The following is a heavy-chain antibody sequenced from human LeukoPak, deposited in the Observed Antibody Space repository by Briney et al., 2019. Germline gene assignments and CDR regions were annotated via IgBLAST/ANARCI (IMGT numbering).Heavy chain of an antibody. Sequence: SETLSLTCTVSGGSISSYYWSWIRQPPGKGLEWIGYIYYSGSTNYNPSLKSRVTISVDTSKNQFSLKLSSVTAADTAVYYCARGGSGSYFGLYYFDYWGQGTLVTVSS. CDR3: ARGGSGSYFGLYYFDY. CDR1: GGSISSYY. D-gene: IGHD1-26*01. J-gene: IGHJ4*02. V-gene: IGHV4-59*01. CDR2: IYYSGST.